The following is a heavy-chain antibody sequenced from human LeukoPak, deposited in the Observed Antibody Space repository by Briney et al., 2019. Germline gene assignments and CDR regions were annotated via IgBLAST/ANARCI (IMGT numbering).Heavy chain of an antibody. D-gene: IGHD6-19*01. CDR3: ASGSGRNLFDY. CDR2: IIPIFGTA. CDR1: GGTFSSYA. Sequence: ASVKVSCKASGGTFSSYAISWVRQAPGQGLEWMGRIIPIFGTANYAQKFQGRVTITTDESTSTAYMELSSLRSEDTAVYYCASGSGRNLFDYWGQGTLVTVFS. J-gene: IGHJ4*02. V-gene: IGHV1-69*05.